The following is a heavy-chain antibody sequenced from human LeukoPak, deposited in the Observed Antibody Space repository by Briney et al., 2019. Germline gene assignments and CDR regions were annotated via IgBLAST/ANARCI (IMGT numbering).Heavy chain of an antibody. CDR1: GFTFRSHG. CDR3: AKDAGLIRGVPHWYFDY. J-gene: IGHJ4*02. Sequence: GGSLRLSCAASGFTFRSHGMHWVRQAPGMGLEWVAAMSYDRRDEFYAESVRGRFTISRDNSENTLYLQVDSLRPEDTAVYYCAKDAGLIRGVPHWYFDYWGQGSLVTVSS. CDR2: MSYDRRDE. D-gene: IGHD3-10*01. V-gene: IGHV3-30*18.